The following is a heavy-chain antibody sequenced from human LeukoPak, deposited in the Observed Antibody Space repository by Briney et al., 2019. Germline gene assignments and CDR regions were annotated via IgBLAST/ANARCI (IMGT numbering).Heavy chain of an antibody. CDR1: GFTFSDYW. J-gene: IGHJ4*01. Sequence: GGSLRLSCAASGFTFSDYWMDWVRLAPGKGLEWVASIRQDGSEKSYVDSVKGRFTISRDNTWNSLYLQMNSLRAEDTAVYYCARDGTAPGLYFDLWGQGTLVTVSS. CDR3: ARDGTAPGLYFDL. V-gene: IGHV3-7*01. CDR2: IRQDGSEK. D-gene: IGHD1/OR15-1a*01.